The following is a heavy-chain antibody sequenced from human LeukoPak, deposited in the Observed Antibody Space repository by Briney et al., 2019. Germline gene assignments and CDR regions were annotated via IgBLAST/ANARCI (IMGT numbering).Heavy chain of an antibody. CDR3: AKDTGSPADAITMEDNAFDI. V-gene: IGHV3-9*01. CDR1: GFIFDDHG. D-gene: IGHD3-3*01. Sequence: GGSLRLSCAASGFIFDDHGMHWVRQAPGKGLEWVSGISWSSGIIGFADSVKGRFTISRDNAKNSLDLQMESLRAEDTAVYYCAKDTGSPADAITMEDNAFDIWGQGTMVTVSS. J-gene: IGHJ3*02. CDR2: ISWSSGII.